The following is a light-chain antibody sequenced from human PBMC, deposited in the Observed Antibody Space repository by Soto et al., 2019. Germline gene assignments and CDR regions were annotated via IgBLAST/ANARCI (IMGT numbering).Light chain of an antibody. V-gene: IGKV1-39*01. CDR3: QQTRSGIT. CDR1: QSISSW. J-gene: IGKJ5*01. CDR2: AAS. Sequence: DVQMSQSPCALSASVGDIFTITFRASQSISSWLAWYQEKPGMAPKLLIYAASKLQSGVPSRFRGSGSGTDFTLTIDTLQPEDCASYYCQQTRSGITFGQGTRLEI.